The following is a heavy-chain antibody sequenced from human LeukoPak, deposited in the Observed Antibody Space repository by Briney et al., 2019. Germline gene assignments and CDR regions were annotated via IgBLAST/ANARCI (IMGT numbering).Heavy chain of an antibody. CDR3: ARERYKGIAALGGCDY. CDR2: ISAYNGNT. D-gene: IGHD6-13*01. Sequence: ASVKVSCKASGYTFTSYGISWVRQAPGQGLEWMGWISAYNGNTNYAQKLQGRVTMTTDTSTSTAYMELRSLRSDDTAVYYCARERYKGIAALGGCDYWGQGTLVTVSS. J-gene: IGHJ4*02. V-gene: IGHV1-18*01. CDR1: GYTFTSYG.